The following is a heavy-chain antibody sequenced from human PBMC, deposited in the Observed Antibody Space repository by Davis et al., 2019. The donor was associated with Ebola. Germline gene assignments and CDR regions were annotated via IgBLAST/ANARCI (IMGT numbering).Heavy chain of an antibody. J-gene: IGHJ4*02. CDR3: ARQNRWPSVYFHS. V-gene: IGHV4-30-4*01. CDR2: IYYSGST. D-gene: IGHD5-24*01. Sequence: MPSETLSLTCTVSGGSISSGDYYWSWIRQPPGKGLEWIGYIYYSGSTYYNPSLKSRVTVSLDTSKNQFCLKLRSVTAADTAVYYCARQNRWPSVYFHSWGQGTLVTVSS. CDR1: GGSISSGDYY.